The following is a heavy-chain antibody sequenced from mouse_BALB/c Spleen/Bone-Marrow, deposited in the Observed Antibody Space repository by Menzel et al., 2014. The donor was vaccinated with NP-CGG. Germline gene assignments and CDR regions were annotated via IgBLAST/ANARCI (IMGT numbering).Heavy chain of an antibody. CDR1: GFTFSNYG. V-gene: IGHV5-6-3*01. Sequence: EVKVVESGGGLVQPGGSLKLSCAASGFTFSNYGMSWVRQTPDKRLELVATINSNGGSTYYPDSVKGRFTISRDNAKNTLYLQMSSLKSEDTAMYYCARDPLYYYAWGQGTLVTVSA. J-gene: IGHJ3*01. CDR3: ARDPLYYYA. D-gene: IGHD1-1*01. CDR2: INSNGGST.